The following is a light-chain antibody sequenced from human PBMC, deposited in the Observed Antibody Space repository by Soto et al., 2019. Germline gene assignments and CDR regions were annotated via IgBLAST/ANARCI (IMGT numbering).Light chain of an antibody. J-gene: IGKJ4*01. CDR2: AAS. CDR1: QSIRTY. Sequence: DIQMTQSPSSLSASIGDRVTITWRASQSIRTYINLYQQNPVKAPKLLIYAASSLQSGVPSRFSGSGSGTDFTLIISSLQPEDFATYYCHQTYSPPLTFGGGTKWIS. V-gene: IGKV1-39*01. CDR3: HQTYSPPLT.